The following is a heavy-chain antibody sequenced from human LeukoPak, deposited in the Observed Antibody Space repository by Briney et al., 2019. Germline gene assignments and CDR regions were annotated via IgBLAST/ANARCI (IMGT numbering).Heavy chain of an antibody. CDR2: IYYSGST. D-gene: IGHD3-22*01. CDR1: GYSISSGYY. V-gene: IGHV4-61*01. CDR3: ASIYYYDSSGYYEPYFDY. J-gene: IGHJ4*02. Sequence: SETLSLTCTVSGYSISSGYYWGWIRQPPGKGLEWIGYIYYSGSTNYNPSLKSRVTISVDTSKNQFSLKLSSVTAADTAVYYCASIYYYDSSGYYEPYFDYWGQGTLVTVSS.